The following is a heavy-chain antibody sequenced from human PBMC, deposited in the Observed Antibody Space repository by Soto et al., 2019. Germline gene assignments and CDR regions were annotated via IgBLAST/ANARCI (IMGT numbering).Heavy chain of an antibody. CDR3: AIPTPPKLLPAAMSAFDI. CDR1: GGTFSSYT. J-gene: IGHJ3*02. Sequence: ASVKVSCKASGGTFSSYTISWVRQAPGQGLEWMGRIIPILGIANYAQKFQGRVTITADKSTSTAYMELSSLRSEDTAVYYCAIPTPPKLLPAAMSAFDIWGQGTMVTVSS. V-gene: IGHV1-69*02. D-gene: IGHD2-2*01. CDR2: IIPILGIA.